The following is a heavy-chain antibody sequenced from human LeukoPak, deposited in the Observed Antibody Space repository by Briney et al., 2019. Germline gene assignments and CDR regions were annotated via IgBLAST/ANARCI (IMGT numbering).Heavy chain of an antibody. Sequence: QAGGSLRLSCAASGFTFSTDWMVWVRQAPGKGLEWVAMIKEDGSEKYYVDSVKGRFTISRDNAKNSLFLQMNSLRAEDTAVYYCARPLSSNCRIDPWGQGTLVTVSS. CDR2: IKEDGSEK. D-gene: IGHD1-1*01. CDR1: GFTFSTDW. V-gene: IGHV3-7*01. J-gene: IGHJ5*02. CDR3: ARPLSSNCRIDP.